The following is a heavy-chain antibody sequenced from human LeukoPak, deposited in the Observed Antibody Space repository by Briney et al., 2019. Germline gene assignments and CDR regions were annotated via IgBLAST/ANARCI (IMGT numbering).Heavy chain of an antibody. CDR1: GGSITSYY. D-gene: IGHD6-19*01. CDR2: IYTSGST. Sequence: PSETLSLTCTASGGSITSYYCSWIRQPAGKGLEWIGRIYTSGSTNYNPSLKSRVTMTVDTSKNQFSLKLSSVTAADTAVYYCARVVSSGWYCFDYWGQGTLVTVSS. V-gene: IGHV4-4*07. J-gene: IGHJ4*02. CDR3: ARVVSSGWYCFDY.